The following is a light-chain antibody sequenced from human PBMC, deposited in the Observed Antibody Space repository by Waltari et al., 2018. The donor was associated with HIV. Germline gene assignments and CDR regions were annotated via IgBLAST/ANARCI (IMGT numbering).Light chain of an antibody. CDR3: SSSAGTNDFFVL. CDR1: NSDIVNSEY. CDR2: EVN. Sequence: QSALPQPPSASGSPGQSVTISCSATNSDIVNSEYVARYHPHPGKPPKLIISEVNKRPSGVPNRFSGSKSGNTASLTVSGLQAEDEADYYCSSSAGTNDFFVLFGGGTKLTVL. V-gene: IGLV2-8*01. J-gene: IGLJ2*01.